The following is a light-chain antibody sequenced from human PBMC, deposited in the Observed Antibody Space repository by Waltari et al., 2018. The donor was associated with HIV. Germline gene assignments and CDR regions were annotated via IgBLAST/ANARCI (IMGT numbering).Light chain of an antibody. Sequence: EVVLTQSPVTLSSSPGERATLSCRASQSISIYLAWYQQKPGQAPRLLIYDASNRATGIPARFSGSGSGTDFTLTISSLEPEDFAVYYCQQRKYWPPITFGQGTRLEIK. V-gene: IGKV3-11*01. CDR3: QQRKYWPPIT. CDR1: QSISIY. J-gene: IGKJ5*01. CDR2: DAS.